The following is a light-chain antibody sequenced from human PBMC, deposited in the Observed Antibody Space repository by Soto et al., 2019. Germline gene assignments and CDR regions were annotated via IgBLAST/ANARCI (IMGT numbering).Light chain of an antibody. J-gene: IGKJ4*01. V-gene: IGKV3-20*01. Sequence: EIVLTQSPGTLSLSPGERATLSCRASQSVTSSYLAWYQQKPGQAPRLLIYAASSRSTGIPDRFSGSGSGTDFTLTISRLEPEDFAVYYCQQYGSSPRLTFGGGTKLEIK. CDR1: QSVTSSY. CDR3: QQYGSSPRLT. CDR2: AAS.